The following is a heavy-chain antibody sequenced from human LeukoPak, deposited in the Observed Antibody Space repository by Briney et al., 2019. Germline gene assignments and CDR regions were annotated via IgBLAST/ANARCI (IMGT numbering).Heavy chain of an antibody. CDR3: ARDLGYCSSTSCPGDGY. CDR1: GYTFTGYY. CDR2: INPNSGGT. V-gene: IGHV1-2*02. D-gene: IGHD2-2*01. J-gene: IGHJ4*02. Sequence: ASVKVSCKASGYTFTGYYMHWVRQAPGQGLEWMGWINPNSGGTNYAQKLQGRVTMTTDTSTSTAYMELRSLRSDDTAVYYCARDLGYCSSTSCPGDGYWGQGTLVTVSS.